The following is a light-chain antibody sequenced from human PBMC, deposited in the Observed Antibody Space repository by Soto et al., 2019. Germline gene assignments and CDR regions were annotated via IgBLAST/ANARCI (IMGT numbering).Light chain of an antibody. Sequence: AIQMTQSPSSLSASVGDRVTITCRTSQGIRNDLGWYQQKPGKAPKLLIYAASSLQSGVPSRFRGSGSGTDFTLTISSLQPEDFATYYRLQDYNYPITFGQGTRLEIK. CDR2: AAS. J-gene: IGKJ5*01. CDR1: QGIRND. V-gene: IGKV1-6*01. CDR3: LQDYNYPIT.